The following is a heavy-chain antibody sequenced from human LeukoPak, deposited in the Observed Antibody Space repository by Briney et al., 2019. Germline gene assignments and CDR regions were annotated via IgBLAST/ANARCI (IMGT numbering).Heavy chain of an antibody. D-gene: IGHD3-22*01. J-gene: IGHJ3*02. Sequence: GGSLRLSCAASGFTFSSYSMNWVRQAPGKGLEWVSYISGSSSTIYYADSVKGRFTISRDNAKNSLYLQMNSLRAEDTAVYYCARESYDSSGYPDAFDIWGQGTMVTVSS. V-gene: IGHV3-48*04. CDR1: GFTFSSYS. CDR2: ISGSSSTI. CDR3: ARESYDSSGYPDAFDI.